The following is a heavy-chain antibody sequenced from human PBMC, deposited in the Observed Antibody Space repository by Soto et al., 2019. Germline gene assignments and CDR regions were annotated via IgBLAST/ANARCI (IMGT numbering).Heavy chain of an antibody. Sequence: QVQLVESGGGVVQPGRSLRLSSAASGFTFSSYGMHWVRQAPGKVLEWVAVIWYDGSNKYYADSVKGRFTISRDNSKNTLYLQMNSLVAADTAVYYCARDNDSSGYPRYYFDYWGQGTLVTVYS. V-gene: IGHV3-33*01. D-gene: IGHD3-22*01. CDR2: IWYDGSNK. CDR1: GFTFSSYG. CDR3: ARDNDSSGYPRYYFDY. J-gene: IGHJ4*02.